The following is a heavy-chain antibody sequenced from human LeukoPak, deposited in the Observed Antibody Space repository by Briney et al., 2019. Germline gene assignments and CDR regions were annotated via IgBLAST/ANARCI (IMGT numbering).Heavy chain of an antibody. D-gene: IGHD1-14*01. J-gene: IGHJ4*02. CDR1: GGTFSSYA. CDR2: IIPIFGTA. CDR3: ASLTGPQPGY. Sequence: AASVKVSFKASGGTFSSYAISWVRQAPGQGLEWMGGIIPIFGTANYAQKFQGRVTITADESTSTAYMELSSLRSEDTAVYYCASLTGPQPGYWGQGTLVTVSS. V-gene: IGHV1-69*13.